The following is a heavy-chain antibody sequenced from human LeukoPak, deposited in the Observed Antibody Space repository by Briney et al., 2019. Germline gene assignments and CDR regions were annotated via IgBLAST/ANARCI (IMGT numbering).Heavy chain of an antibody. D-gene: IGHD2-15*01. CDR2: IIPIFGTA. CDR1: GGTFSSYA. Sequence: SVTVSCKASGGTFSSYAISWVRQAPGQGLEWMGGIIPIFGTANYAQKFQGRVTITEDKSTSTAYMELSSLRSEDTGVYYCARDELGYCSGGSCYSARLPDYWGEGTLVTVSS. J-gene: IGHJ4*02. V-gene: IGHV1-69*06. CDR3: ARDELGYCSGGSCYSARLPDY.